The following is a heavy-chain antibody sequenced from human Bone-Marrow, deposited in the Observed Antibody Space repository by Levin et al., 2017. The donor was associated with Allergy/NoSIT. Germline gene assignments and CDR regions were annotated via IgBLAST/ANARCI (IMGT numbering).Heavy chain of an antibody. D-gene: IGHD6-13*01. V-gene: IGHV5-51*01. CDR1: GYSFSSYW. CDR3: ARPYSSSWFNAFDV. Sequence: GESLKISCKASGYSFSSYWIGWVRQMPGKGLEWMGIMSPRDSEATYGPSFQGHVTFSVDKSIRTAYLQWSSLRASATAMYYCARPYSSSWFNAFDVWGQGTMVTVSS. CDR2: MSPRDSEA. J-gene: IGHJ3*01.